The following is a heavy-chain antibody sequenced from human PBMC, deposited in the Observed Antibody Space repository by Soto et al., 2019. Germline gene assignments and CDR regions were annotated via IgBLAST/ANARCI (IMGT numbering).Heavy chain of an antibody. CDR1: GFTFSGYA. CDR2: ISGSGGST. D-gene: IGHD6-6*01. CDR3: AKDSLRIAARRLGY. V-gene: IGHV3-23*01. Sequence: GGSLRLSCAASGFTFSGYAMSWVRQAPGKGLEWVSAISGSGGSTYYADSVKGRFTISRDNSKNTLYLQMNSLRAEDTAVYYCAKDSLRIAARRLGYWGQGTLVTVSS. J-gene: IGHJ4*02.